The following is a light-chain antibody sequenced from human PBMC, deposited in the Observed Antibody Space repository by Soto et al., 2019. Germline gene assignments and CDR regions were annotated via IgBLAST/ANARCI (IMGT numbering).Light chain of an antibody. CDR1: SSDVGGYNY. CDR2: DVS. CDR3: SSYTSITTPL. J-gene: IGLJ2*01. Sequence: QSVLTQPASVSGSPGQSITISCTGTSSDVGGYNYVSWYQHHPGKAPKLIIYDVSNRPSGVSTRFSGSKSGNTASLTISGLQAEDEADYYCSSYTSITTPLFGGGTKLTVL. V-gene: IGLV2-14*03.